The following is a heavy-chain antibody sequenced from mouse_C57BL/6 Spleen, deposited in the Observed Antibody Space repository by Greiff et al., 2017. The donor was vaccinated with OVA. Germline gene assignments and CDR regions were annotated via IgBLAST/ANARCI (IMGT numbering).Heavy chain of an antibody. J-gene: IGHJ2*01. D-gene: IGHD1-1*01. CDR2: IYPRSGNT. V-gene: IGHV1-81*01. CDR3: ARSGYYGSSRYYFDY. CDR1: GYTFTSYG. Sequence: QVQLQQSGAELARPGASVKLSCKASGYTFTSYGLSWVKQSTGQGLEWIGEIYPRSGNTYYNEKFKGKATLTADKSSSTAYMELRSLTSEDSAVYFGARSGYYGSSRYYFDYWGQGTTLTVSS.